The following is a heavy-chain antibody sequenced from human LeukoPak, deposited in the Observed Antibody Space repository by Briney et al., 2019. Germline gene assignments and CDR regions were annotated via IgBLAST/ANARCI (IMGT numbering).Heavy chain of an antibody. Sequence: GGSLRLSCAASGFPFSTYSMNWVRQAPGKGLEWVSYISSSSSTIFYADSVRGRFTISRDNAKNSLYLQMNSLGAEDTAVYFCARGGSYGDFVAWGQGTLVTVSS. V-gene: IGHV3-48*04. CDR1: GFPFSTYS. CDR3: ARGGSYGDFVA. J-gene: IGHJ5*02. CDR2: ISSSSSTI. D-gene: IGHD4-17*01.